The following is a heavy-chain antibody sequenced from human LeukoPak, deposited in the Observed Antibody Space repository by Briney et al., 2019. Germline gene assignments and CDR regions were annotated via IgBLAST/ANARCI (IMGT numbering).Heavy chain of an antibody. D-gene: IGHD3-16*02. CDR3: ARCFRFPYAFDI. Sequence: PSETLSLTCTVSGGSISSGSYYWSWIRQPAGTGLEWIGRIYTSGSTNYNPSLKSRVTISVDTSKNQFSLKLSSVTAADKAVYYCARCFRFPYAFDIWGQGTMVTVSS. CDR2: IYTSGST. V-gene: IGHV4-61*02. CDR1: GGSISSGSYY. J-gene: IGHJ3*02.